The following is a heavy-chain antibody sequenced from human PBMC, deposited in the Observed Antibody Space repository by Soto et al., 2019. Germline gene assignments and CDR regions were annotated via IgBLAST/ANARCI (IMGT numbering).Heavy chain of an antibody. CDR3: ARVVDSGYYPDY. CDR2: ISGSGFTT. Sequence: GGSLRLSCAASGFNFGDYYMTWIRQAPGKGLEWVSYISGSGFTTYYGDSVKGRFTISRDNAKNSVLLQMNSLRAEDTAVYYCARVVDSGYYPDYWGQGTLVTV. D-gene: IGHD3-22*01. V-gene: IGHV3-11*01. CDR1: GFNFGDYY. J-gene: IGHJ4*02.